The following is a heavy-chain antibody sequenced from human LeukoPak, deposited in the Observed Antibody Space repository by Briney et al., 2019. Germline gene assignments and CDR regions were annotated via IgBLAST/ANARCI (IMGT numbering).Heavy chain of an antibody. CDR2: INANSGDT. V-gene: IGHV1-2*02. J-gene: IGHJ3*02. D-gene: IGHD3-22*01. CDR3: ASKWVTYYYNSSAYHYPTDVFDI. CDR1: GYTFTGYH. Sequence: ASVKVSCKASGYTFTGYHMHWVRQAPGQGLEWMGWINANSGDTNYAQKFQGRVTMTRDTSISTAYMELSRLRSDDTAVYYCASKWVTYYYNSSAYHYPTDVFDIWGQGTMVTVSS.